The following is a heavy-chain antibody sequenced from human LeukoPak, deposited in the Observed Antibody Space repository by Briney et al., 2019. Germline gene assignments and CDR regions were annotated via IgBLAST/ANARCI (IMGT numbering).Heavy chain of an antibody. V-gene: IGHV3-66*01. CDR2: IYSGGST. CDR3: ARDGGSH. D-gene: IGHD3-16*01. CDR1: GFTFSSYA. Sequence: GGSLRLSCEASGFTFSSYAMIWVRQAPGKGLEWVSVIYSGGSTYYADSVKGRFTISRDNSKNTLYLQMNSLRAEDTAVYYCARDGGSHWGQGTLVTVSS. J-gene: IGHJ4*02.